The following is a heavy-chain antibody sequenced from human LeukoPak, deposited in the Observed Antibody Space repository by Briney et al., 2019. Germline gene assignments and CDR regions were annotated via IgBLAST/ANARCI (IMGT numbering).Heavy chain of an antibody. Sequence: GGSLRLSCAASGFTFSSYAMSRVRQAPGKGLEWVSAISGSGGSTYYADSVKGRFTISRDNSKNTLYLQMNSLRAEDTAVYYCAKDRRVEWVNWFDPWGQGTLVTVSS. D-gene: IGHD3-3*01. CDR2: ISGSGGST. J-gene: IGHJ5*02. CDR1: GFTFSSYA. CDR3: AKDRRVEWVNWFDP. V-gene: IGHV3-23*01.